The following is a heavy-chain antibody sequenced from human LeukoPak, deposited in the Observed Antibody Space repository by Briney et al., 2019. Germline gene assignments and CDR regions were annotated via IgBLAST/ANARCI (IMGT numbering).Heavy chain of an antibody. V-gene: IGHV3-30*04. CDR1: GFTFSSYA. J-gene: IGHJ6*03. CDR3: AREGPLWELLRKYMDV. D-gene: IGHD1-26*01. Sequence: GGSLRLSCAASGFTFSSYAMHWVRQAPGKGLEWVAVISYDGSNKYYADSVKGRFTISRDNSKNTLYLQMNSLRAEDTAVYYCAREGPLWELLRKYMDVWGKGTTVTVSS. CDR2: ISYDGSNK.